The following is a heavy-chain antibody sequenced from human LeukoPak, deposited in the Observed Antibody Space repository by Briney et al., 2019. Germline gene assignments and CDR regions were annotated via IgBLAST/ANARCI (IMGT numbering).Heavy chain of an antibody. V-gene: IGHV3-74*01. D-gene: IGHD1-26*01. CDR1: GFTFSSYW. J-gene: IGHJ3*01. CDR3: ARGGSPPEALGDTFDV. Sequence: PGGSLRLSCAASGFTFSSYWMHWVRQAPGKGLVWVSRVKSDGSSTNYADSVKGRFPVSRDNAKNTLILQMNSLRAEDTAVYYCARGGSPPEALGDTFDVWGHGTLVTVSS. CDR2: VKSDGSST.